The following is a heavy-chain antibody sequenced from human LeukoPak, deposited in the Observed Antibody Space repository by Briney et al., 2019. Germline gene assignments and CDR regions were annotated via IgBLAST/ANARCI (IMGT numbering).Heavy chain of an antibody. CDR1: GGSISGYY. D-gene: IGHD2-15*01. J-gene: IGHJ6*02. CDR3: ARVVCSGGACSPLVPHYYYRMDV. CDR2: IYNSGST. Sequence: SETLSLTCTVSGGSISGYYWSWIRQSPGKGLEWIGWIYNSGSTSCSPSLRSRVSISMDTSKNQFSLKLSSLTAADTAVYYCARVVCSGGACSPLVPHYYYRMDVWGQGTTVTVSS. V-gene: IGHV4-59*12.